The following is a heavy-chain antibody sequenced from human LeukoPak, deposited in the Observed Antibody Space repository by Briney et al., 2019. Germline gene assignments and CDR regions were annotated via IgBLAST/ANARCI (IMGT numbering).Heavy chain of an antibody. CDR3: ARHAASGYDLPFDY. CDR1: GYSFSTYW. D-gene: IGHD5-12*01. Sequence: GESLKISFKGSGYSFSTYWIGWVRPMPGEGLEWMGIIYPGDSDTRYSPSFQGQVTISADKSIRTAYLQWSSLKASDTAIYYCARHAASGYDLPFDYWGQGTLVTVSS. CDR2: IYPGDSDT. V-gene: IGHV5-51*01. J-gene: IGHJ4*02.